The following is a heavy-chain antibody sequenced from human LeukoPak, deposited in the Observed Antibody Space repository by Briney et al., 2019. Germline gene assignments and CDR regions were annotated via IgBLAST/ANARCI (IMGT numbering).Heavy chain of an antibody. Sequence: RGSLRLSCAASGFTFSSYSMNWVRQAPGKGLEWVSSISSSSSYIYYADSVKGRFTISRDNSKNTLYLQMNSLRAEDTAVYYCAKDDTLPGIAAAGTEYFQHWGQGTLVTVSS. J-gene: IGHJ1*01. V-gene: IGHV3-21*01. CDR1: GFTFSSYS. CDR3: AKDDTLPGIAAAGTEYFQH. CDR2: ISSSSSYI. D-gene: IGHD6-13*01.